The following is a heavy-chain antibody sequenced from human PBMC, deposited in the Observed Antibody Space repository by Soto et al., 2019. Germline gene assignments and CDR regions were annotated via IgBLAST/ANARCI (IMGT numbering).Heavy chain of an antibody. CDR2: ISSSSSYI. CDR3: ARDTAGYSPFDY. D-gene: IGHD6-25*01. Sequence: GGSLRLSCAASGFTFSSYSMNWVRQAPGKGLEWVSSISSSSSYIYYADSVKGRFTISRDNAKNSLYLQMNSLRAEDTAVYYCARDTAGYSPFDYWGQGTLVTVSS. V-gene: IGHV3-21*01. CDR1: GFTFSSYS. J-gene: IGHJ4*02.